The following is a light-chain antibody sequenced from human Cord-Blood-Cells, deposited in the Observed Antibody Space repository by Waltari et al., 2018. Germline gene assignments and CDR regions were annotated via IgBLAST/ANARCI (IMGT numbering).Light chain of an antibody. V-gene: IGKV1-39*01. CDR2: AAS. CDR3: QQSYSTLT. CDR1: HSISSY. Sequence: DIQRPQSPSSPSASVGDRVPITCRDSHSISSYLNWYQQKPAKAPKLLNYAASSLRSGVPLRFSGSGSGTDFTLTIRSLQPEDFATYYCQQSYSTLTFGGGTKVEIK. J-gene: IGKJ4*01.